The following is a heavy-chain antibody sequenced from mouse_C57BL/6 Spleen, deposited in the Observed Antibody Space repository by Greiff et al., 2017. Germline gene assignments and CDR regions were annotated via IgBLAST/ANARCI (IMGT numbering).Heavy chain of an antibody. CDR1: EYEFPSHD. CDR2: INSDGGST. Sequence: DVMLVESGGGLVQPGESLKLSCESNEYEFPSHDMSWVRKTPEKRLELVAAINSDGGSTYYPDTMERRFIISRDNTKTTLYLQMSRLKSEDTAMYYCAGRDSNYFDYWGQGTTLTVSS. CDR3: AGRDSNYFDY. V-gene: IGHV5-2*03. D-gene: IGHD2-5*01. J-gene: IGHJ2*01.